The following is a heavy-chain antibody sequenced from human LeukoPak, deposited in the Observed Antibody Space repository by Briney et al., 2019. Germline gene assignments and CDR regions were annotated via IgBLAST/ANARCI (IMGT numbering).Heavy chain of an antibody. CDR3: VRAANNWNDNNWFDP. CDR2: INHSGST. J-gene: IGHJ5*02. D-gene: IGHD1-1*01. CDR1: GGSFSGYY. Sequence: SETLSLTCAVYGGSFSGYYWSWIRQPPGKGLEWIGEINHSGSTNYNPSLKSRVTISVDTSKNQFSLKLSSVTAADTAVYYCVRAANNWNDNNWFDPWGQGTLVTVSS. V-gene: IGHV4-34*01.